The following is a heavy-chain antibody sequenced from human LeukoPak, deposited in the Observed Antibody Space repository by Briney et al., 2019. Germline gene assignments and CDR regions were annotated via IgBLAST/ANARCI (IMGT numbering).Heavy chain of an antibody. CDR1: GGSISSGAYY. CDR2: IYYSGGT. CDR3: ARIIVGATFDY. V-gene: IGHV4-31*03. J-gene: IGHJ4*02. D-gene: IGHD1-26*01. Sequence: PSQTLSLTCTVSGGSISSGAYYWSWIRQHPAKGLEWIGYIYYSGGTYYNPSLKSRLTISVHTSKNRFSLNLSSVTAADTAVYYCARIIVGATFDYWGQGTLVTVSP.